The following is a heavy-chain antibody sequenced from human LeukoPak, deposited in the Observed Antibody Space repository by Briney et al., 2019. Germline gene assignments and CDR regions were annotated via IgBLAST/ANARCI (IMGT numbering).Heavy chain of an antibody. CDR1: GYTFTSYD. CDR3: ARENGGMTDY. CDR2: MNPNSGNT. Sequence: ASEKVSCKASGYTFTSYDINWVRQATGQGLEWMGWMNPNSGNTGYAQKFQGRVTMTTDTSTSTAYMELRSLRSDDTAVYYCARENGGMTDYWGQGTLVTISS. J-gene: IGHJ4*02. D-gene: IGHD3-16*01. V-gene: IGHV1-8*01.